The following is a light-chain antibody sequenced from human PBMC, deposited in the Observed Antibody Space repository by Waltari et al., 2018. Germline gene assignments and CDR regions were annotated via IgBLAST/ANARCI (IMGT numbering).Light chain of an antibody. J-gene: IGLJ2*01. V-gene: IGLV3-1*01. CDR1: KLGDKY. Sequence: SYELTQPPSVSVSPGQTASITCSGAKLGDKYACWYQQKPGQSPVLVIYQDSKRPSGIRERFSGSNSRNTATLTVSGTQAMDEADYYCQAWDSSTVVFGGGTKLTVL. CDR3: QAWDSSTVV. CDR2: QDS.